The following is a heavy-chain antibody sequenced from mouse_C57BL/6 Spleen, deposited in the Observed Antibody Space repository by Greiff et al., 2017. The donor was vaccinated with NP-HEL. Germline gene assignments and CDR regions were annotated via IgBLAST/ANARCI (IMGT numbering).Heavy chain of an antibody. J-gene: IGHJ2*01. Sequence: QVQLQQPGAELVKPGASVKLSCKASGYTFTSYWMHWVKQRPGQGLEWIGMIHPNSGSTNYNEKFKSKATLTVDKSSSTAYMQLSSLTSEDSAVYYCARAYYSNWGYFDYWGQGTTLTVSS. D-gene: IGHD2-5*01. CDR2: IHPNSGST. CDR1: GYTFTSYW. V-gene: IGHV1-64*01. CDR3: ARAYYSNWGYFDY.